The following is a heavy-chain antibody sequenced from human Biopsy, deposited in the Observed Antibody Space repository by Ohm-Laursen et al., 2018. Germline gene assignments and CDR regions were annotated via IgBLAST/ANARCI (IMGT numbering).Heavy chain of an antibody. J-gene: IGHJ3*01. D-gene: IGHD1-26*01. Sequence: SLRLSCAASGFAFNLYEMNWVRQAPGKGMEWISYIYGGGSPVSYADSVKGRFTFSRDNAQNSLYLHMNSLRAEDTAVYYCARLNSGTYDASDLWGQGTMVIVSS. CDR1: GFAFNLYE. CDR3: ARLNSGTYDASDL. V-gene: IGHV3-48*03. CDR2: IYGGGSPV.